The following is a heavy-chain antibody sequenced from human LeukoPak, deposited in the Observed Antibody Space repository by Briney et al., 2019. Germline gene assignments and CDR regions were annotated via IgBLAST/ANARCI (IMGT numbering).Heavy chain of an antibody. CDR2: IYRSGIT. V-gene: IGHV4-4*02. Sequence: SGTLSLTCAVSGASISSYTCGGWFRRPPGRVLEGIGEIYRSGITNYNPSLKSRVTISVDKSKNQFSLKMSSVTAADTAVYYCTITTGTTLGLMDYWGQGTLVTVSS. CDR3: TITTGTTLGLMDY. D-gene: IGHD1-1*01. J-gene: IGHJ4*02. CDR1: GASISSYTC.